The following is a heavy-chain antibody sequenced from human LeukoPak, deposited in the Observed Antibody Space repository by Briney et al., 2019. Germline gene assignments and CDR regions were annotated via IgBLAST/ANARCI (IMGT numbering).Heavy chain of an antibody. CDR2: ISYDGSNK. V-gene: IGHV3-30-3*01. Sequence: GGSLRLSCAASGFTFSSYAMHWVRQAPGKGLEWVAVISYDGSNKYYADSVKGRFTISRDNSKNTLYLRMNSLRAEDTAVYYCARTRVTTGHYYYGMDVWGQGTTVTASS. D-gene: IGHD4-17*01. J-gene: IGHJ6*02. CDR3: ARTRVTTGHYYYGMDV. CDR1: GFTFSSYA.